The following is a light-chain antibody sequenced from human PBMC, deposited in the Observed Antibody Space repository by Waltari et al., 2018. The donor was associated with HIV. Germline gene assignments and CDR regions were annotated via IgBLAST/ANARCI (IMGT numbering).Light chain of an antibody. V-gene: IGLV1-47*01. CDR3: VTWDDSLRGVV. J-gene: IGLJ2*01. Sequence: SVVTQPPSASGTPGQRVTISCSANTSTIGSHYVFCYQHLPGTAPKLLIHRNDQRPSGVPDRFSGSTSGTSASLAISGLRSEDEADYYCVTWDDSLRGVVFGGGTKVAVL. CDR1: TSTIGSHY. CDR2: RND.